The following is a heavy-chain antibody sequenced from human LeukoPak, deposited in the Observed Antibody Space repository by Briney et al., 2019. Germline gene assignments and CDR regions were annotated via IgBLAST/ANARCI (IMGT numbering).Heavy chain of an antibody. CDR2: IKEDGSQK. Sequence: GGSLRLSCAASGLTFSSYAMSWVRQAPGKGLEWVGHIKEDGSQKDYLDSVKGRFTISRDNAKNSLYPQMNSLRDEDTAVYYCARVHWYFDFWGRGTLVTVSS. J-gene: IGHJ2*01. CDR3: ARVHWYFDF. V-gene: IGHV3-7*04. CDR1: GLTFSSYA.